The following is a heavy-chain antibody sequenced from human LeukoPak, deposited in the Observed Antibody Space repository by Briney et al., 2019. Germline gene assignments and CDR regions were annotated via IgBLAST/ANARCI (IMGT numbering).Heavy chain of an antibody. Sequence: SVKVSCKASGYTFTSYGISWVRQAPGQGLEWMGRIIPILGIANYAQKFQGRVTITADKSTSTAYMELSSLRSEDTAVYYCASCSGGSCYASYYYGMDVWGQGTTVTVSS. D-gene: IGHD2-15*01. V-gene: IGHV1-69*04. CDR1: GYTFTSYG. CDR3: ASCSGGSCYASYYYGMDV. CDR2: IIPILGIA. J-gene: IGHJ6*02.